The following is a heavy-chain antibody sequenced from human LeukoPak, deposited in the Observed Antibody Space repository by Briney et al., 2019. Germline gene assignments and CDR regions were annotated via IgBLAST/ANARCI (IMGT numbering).Heavy chain of an antibody. CDR3: ARQTGSGLFILP. CDR2: IYYSGNT. D-gene: IGHD3/OR15-3a*01. J-gene: IGHJ4*02. Sequence: SETLSLTCAVYGGSFSGYYWGWIRQPPGKGLEWIGSIYYSGNTYYNASLKSQVSISIDTSKNQFSLRLTSVTAADTAVYYCARQTGSGLFILPGGQGTLVTVSS. V-gene: IGHV4-39*01. CDR1: GGSFSGYY.